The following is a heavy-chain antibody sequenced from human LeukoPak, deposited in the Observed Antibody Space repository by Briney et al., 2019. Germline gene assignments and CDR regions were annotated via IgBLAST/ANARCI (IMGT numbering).Heavy chain of an antibody. J-gene: IGHJ4*02. Sequence: GGSLRLSCAASGFTFTSYAMNWVRHGPGRGLVCVSSISSRGTYTSYAGSLEGRFTISRDNAQNSLYLQMNSLRAEDTAVYYCSRGSHIVGDTASFDIWGQGTLVIVSP. V-gene: IGHV3-21*01. D-gene: IGHD1-26*01. CDR2: ISSRGTYT. CDR1: GFTFTSYA. CDR3: SRGSHIVGDTASFDI.